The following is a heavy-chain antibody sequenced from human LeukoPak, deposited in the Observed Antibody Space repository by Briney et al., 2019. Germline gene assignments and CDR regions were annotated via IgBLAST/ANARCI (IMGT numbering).Heavy chain of an antibody. V-gene: IGHV3-74*01. Sequence: TGGSLRLSCAVSGFTFSSYWMHWVRQVPGEGLLWVSRINTDGRTTTYADSVKGRFTISRDNAKNMLYLQMNSLRAEDTAVYYCARVEDRGAAFDSWGQGTLVTVSS. CDR3: ARVEDRGAAFDS. CDR1: GFTFSSYW. J-gene: IGHJ4*02. CDR2: INTDGRTT. D-gene: IGHD2-15*01.